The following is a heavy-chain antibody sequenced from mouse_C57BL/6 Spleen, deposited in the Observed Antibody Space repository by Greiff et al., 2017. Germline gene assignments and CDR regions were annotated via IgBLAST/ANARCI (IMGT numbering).Heavy chain of an antibody. CDR1: GFTSSDFY. V-gene: IGHV7-1*01. CDR2: SRNKANDYTT. CDR3: AREPITTVVAPGYFDV. J-gene: IGHJ1*03. Sequence: EVKVVESGGGLVQSGRSLRLSCATSGFTSSDFYMEWVRQAPGKGLEWIAASRNKANDYTTEYSASVKGRFIVSRDTSQSILYLQMNALRAEDTAIYYCAREPITTVVAPGYFDVWGTGTTVTVSS. D-gene: IGHD1-1*01.